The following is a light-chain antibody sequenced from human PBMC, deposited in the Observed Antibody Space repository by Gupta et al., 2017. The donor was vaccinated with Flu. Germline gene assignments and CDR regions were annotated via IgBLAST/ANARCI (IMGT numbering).Light chain of an antibody. J-gene: IGLJ3*02. CDR3: AAWDDSLSVWV. CDR1: SSNIGSNY. CDR2: RIN. V-gene: IGLV1-47*01. Sequence: QSVLTQPPSASGTPGQRVTISCSGSSSNIGSNYVYWYQQLPGTAPKLLIYRINQRPSGVPDRFSGSKSGTSASLAIRGPRSEDEADYYCAAWDDSLSVWVFGGGTKLTVL.